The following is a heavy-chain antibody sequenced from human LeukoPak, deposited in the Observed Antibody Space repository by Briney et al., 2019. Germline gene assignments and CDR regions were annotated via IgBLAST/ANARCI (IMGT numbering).Heavy chain of an antibody. CDR3: ATATMVRDVHFDY. V-gene: IGHV1-69*13. D-gene: IGHD3-10*01. CDR1: GYTFTSYG. CDR2: IIPIFETP. J-gene: IGHJ4*02. Sequence: ASVKVSCKASGYTFTSYGISWVRQAPGQGLEWMGGIIPIFETPTYAQKFHGRVTITADESTSTAYMELSSLRSEDTAVYYCATATMVRDVHFDYWGQGTLVTVSS.